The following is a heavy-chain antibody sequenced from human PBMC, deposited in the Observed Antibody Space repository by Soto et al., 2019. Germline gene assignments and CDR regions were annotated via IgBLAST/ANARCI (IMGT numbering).Heavy chain of an antibody. D-gene: IGHD2-2*01. J-gene: IGHJ4*02. V-gene: IGHV4-61*01. CDR1: GDSVTSDSYF. CDR2: SYYSGYYSGST. CDR3: ARARFCTSTSCYHYFDF. Sequence: PSETLSLTCTVSGDSVTSDSYFWSWIRQPPGKGLEWIGNSYYSGYYSGSTNHNPSLKSRVTVSVDTSKNQFSLKLRSVTTADTAVYYCARARFCTSTSCYHYFDFWGQGTLVTVSS.